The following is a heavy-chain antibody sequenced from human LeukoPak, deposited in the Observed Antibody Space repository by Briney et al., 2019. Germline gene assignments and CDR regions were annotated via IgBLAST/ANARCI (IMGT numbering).Heavy chain of an antibody. CDR2: INSDGSST. Sequence: PGGSLRLSCAASGFTFSSYWMHWVRQAPGKGLVWVSRINSDGSSTSYADSVKGRFTISRDNAKNTLYLQMNSLRAEDTAVYYCARVQGLGELGYWGQGTLVTVSS. CDR3: ARVQGLGELGY. J-gene: IGHJ4*02. D-gene: IGHD3-10*01. V-gene: IGHV3-74*01. CDR1: GFTFSSYW.